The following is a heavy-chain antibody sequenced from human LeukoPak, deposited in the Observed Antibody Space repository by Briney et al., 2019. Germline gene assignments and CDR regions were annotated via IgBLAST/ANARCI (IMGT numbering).Heavy chain of an antibody. Sequence: GESLKISCKASGYSFTNYLIGLVRQMPGKSLEWVGIIYPADSDTRYSPSFQGQVTISADKSINTAYLQWNSLKASDTAMYYCARRLYGWYYFDYWGQGTLVTVFS. V-gene: IGHV5-51*01. CDR1: GYSFTNYL. D-gene: IGHD6-19*01. CDR2: IYPADSDT. CDR3: ARRLYGWYYFDY. J-gene: IGHJ4*02.